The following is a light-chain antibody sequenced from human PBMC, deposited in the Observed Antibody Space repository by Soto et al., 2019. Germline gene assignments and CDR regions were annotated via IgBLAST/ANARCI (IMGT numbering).Light chain of an antibody. CDR3: QSYDSSLSGSRV. Sequence: SVLTQPPSVSGAPGQRVTISCTGSSSNIGAGYDVHWYQQLPGTAPKLLIYGNSNRPSGVPDRFSGSKSGTSASLAITGLQAEDEADYYCQSYDSSLSGSRVFGTGTEVTVL. V-gene: IGLV1-40*01. CDR1: SSNIGAGYD. CDR2: GNS. J-gene: IGLJ1*01.